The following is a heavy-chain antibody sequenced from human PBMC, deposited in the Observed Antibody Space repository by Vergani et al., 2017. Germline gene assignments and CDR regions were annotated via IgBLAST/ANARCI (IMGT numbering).Heavy chain of an antibody. D-gene: IGHD3-10*01. J-gene: IGHJ4*02. CDR3: ARQKGFGEYYFDY. Sequence: VQLVESGGGVVQPGRSLRLSCAASGFTFSSYDMHWVRQATGKGLEWVSAIGTAGDTYYPGSVKGRFTISRENAKNSLYLQMNSLRAGDTAVYYCARQKGFGEYYFDYWGQGTLVTVSS. CDR2: IGTAGDT. V-gene: IGHV3-13*04. CDR1: GFTFSSYD.